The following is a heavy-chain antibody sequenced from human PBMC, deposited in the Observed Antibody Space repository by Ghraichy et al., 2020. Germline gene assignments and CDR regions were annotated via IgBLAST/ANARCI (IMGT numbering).Heavy chain of an antibody. CDR3: AKDSSGSYHGNFEY. V-gene: IGHV3-23*01. Sequence: GGSLRLSCAASGFTFSSYAMSWVRQAPGKGLEWVSGISGSGGSTYYADSVKGRFTISRDTSKNTLYLQMNSLRAEDTAAYYCAKDSSGSYHGNFEYWGQGTLVTVSS. J-gene: IGHJ4*02. CDR1: GFTFSSYA. D-gene: IGHD1-26*01. CDR2: ISGSGGST.